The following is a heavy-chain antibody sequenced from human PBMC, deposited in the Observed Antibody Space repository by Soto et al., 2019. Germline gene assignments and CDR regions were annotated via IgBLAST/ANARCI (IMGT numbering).Heavy chain of an antibody. D-gene: IGHD6-13*01. CDR2: IYYSRST. V-gene: IGHV4-31*03. CDR1: GGSISSGGYY. CDR3: ARAGYSSPIDY. J-gene: IGHJ4*02. Sequence: SETLSLTCTVSGGSISSGGYYWSWIRQHPGKGLEWIGYIYYSRSTYYNPSLKSRVTISVDTSKNQFSLKLSSVTAADTAVYYCARAGYSSPIDYWGQGTLVTVSS.